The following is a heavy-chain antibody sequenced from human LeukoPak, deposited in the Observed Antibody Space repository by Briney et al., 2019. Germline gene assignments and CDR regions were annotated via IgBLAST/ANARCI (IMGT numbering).Heavy chain of an antibody. CDR1: GGFFSGYY. V-gene: IGHV4-34*01. Sequence: SETLSLTCAVYGGFFSGYYWSWIRQPPGKGLEWIGEINHSGSTNYNPSLKSRVTISVDTSKNQFSLKLSSVTAADTAVYYCARLTYYDYVWGSYRYTRPYYFDYWGQGTLVTVSS. CDR2: INHSGST. J-gene: IGHJ4*02. D-gene: IGHD3-16*02. CDR3: ARLTYYDYVWGSYRYTRPYYFDY.